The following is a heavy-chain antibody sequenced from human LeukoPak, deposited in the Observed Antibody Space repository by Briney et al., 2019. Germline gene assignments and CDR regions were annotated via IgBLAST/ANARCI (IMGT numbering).Heavy chain of an antibody. Sequence: GGSLRLSCAASGFTFSSYAMHWVRQAPGKGLEWGAVISYDGSNKYYADSVKGLFTISRDNSKNTLYLQMNSLRAEDTAVYYCARNYGDSNKYYFDYWGQGTLVTVSS. CDR2: ISYDGSNK. J-gene: IGHJ4*02. D-gene: IGHD4-17*01. CDR3: ARNYGDSNKYYFDY. CDR1: GFTFSSYA. V-gene: IGHV3-30-3*01.